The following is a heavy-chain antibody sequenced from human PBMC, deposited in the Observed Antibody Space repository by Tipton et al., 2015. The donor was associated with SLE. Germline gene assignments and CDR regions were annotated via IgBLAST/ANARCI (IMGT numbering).Heavy chain of an antibody. CDR1: GYTFTSYG. J-gene: IGHJ5*02. V-gene: IGHV1-18*01. CDR2: ISAYNGNT. CDR3: ARDAGGDIVVVPAALAWFDP. D-gene: IGHD2-2*01. Sequence: QSGPEVKKPGASVKVSCKASGYTFTSYGISWVRQAPGQGLEWMGWISAYNGNTNYAQKLQGRVTLTTDTSTSTAYMELRSLRSDDTAVYYCARDAGGDIVVVPAALAWFDPWGQGTLVTVSS.